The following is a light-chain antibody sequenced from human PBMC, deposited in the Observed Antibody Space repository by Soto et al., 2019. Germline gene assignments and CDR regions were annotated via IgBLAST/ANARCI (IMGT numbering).Light chain of an antibody. CDR3: SSYTTSNTRQIV. V-gene: IGLV2-14*01. CDR1: SSDVGGYNY. CDR2: DVS. J-gene: IGLJ1*01. Sequence: LTQPASVSRSPGQSITISCTGTSSDVGGYNYVSWYQQHPGTAPKFMIYDVSNRPSGVSNRFSGSKSGNTASLTISGLQAEDEADYYCSSYTTSNTRQIVFGTGTKVTVL.